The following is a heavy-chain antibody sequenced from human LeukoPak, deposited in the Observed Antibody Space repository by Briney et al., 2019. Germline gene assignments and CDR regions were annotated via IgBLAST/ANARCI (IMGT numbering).Heavy chain of an antibody. D-gene: IGHD2-2*01. J-gene: IGHJ4*02. CDR1: GFTFSSYP. CDR3: VRVAMPYRGNYFDY. Sequence: GGSLRLFCAASGFTFSSYPMNWVRQAPGKGLEYVSGITSDGGSTYYANSVRARFTVSRDNSKNTLYLQMGSLRAEDMAVYYCVRVAMPYRGNYFDYWGQGTLVTVSS. V-gene: IGHV3-64*01. CDR2: ITSDGGST.